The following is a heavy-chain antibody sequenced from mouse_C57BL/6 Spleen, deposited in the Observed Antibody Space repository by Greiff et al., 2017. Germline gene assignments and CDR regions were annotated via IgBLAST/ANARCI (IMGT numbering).Heavy chain of an antibody. CDR1: GFNIKDYY. V-gene: IGHV14-2*01. Sequence: VQLKESGAELVKPGASVKLSCTASGFNIKDYYMHWVKQRTEQGLEWIGRIDPEDGETKYAPKFQGKATITADTSSNTAYLQLSSLTSEDTAVYYCARRYYGSSYDPLYYAMDYWGQGTSVTVSS. CDR3: ARRYYGSSYDPLYYAMDY. D-gene: IGHD1-1*01. CDR2: IDPEDGET. J-gene: IGHJ4*01.